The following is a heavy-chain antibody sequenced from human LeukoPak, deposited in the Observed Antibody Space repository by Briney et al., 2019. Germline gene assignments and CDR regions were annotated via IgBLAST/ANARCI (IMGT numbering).Heavy chain of an antibody. D-gene: IGHD2-15*01. Sequence: PSETLPLTCTVSGGSISSGSYYWSWIRQPAGKGLEWIGRIYTSGSTNYNPSLKSRVTISADTSKNQFSLKLSSVTAADTAVYYCARVLDGGDAFDIWGQGTMVTVSS. J-gene: IGHJ3*02. V-gene: IGHV4-61*02. CDR3: ARVLDGGDAFDI. CDR1: GGSISSGSYY. CDR2: IYTSGST.